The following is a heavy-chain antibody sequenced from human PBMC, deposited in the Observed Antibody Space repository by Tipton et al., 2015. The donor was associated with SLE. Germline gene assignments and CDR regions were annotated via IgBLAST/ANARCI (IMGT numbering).Heavy chain of an antibody. CDR2: ITTRSYI. CDR3: AKVGVTFSSGWYRVDL. CDR1: GFTFGSYT. V-gene: IGHV3-21*03. Sequence: SLRLSCAASGFTFGSYTMHWVRQAPGKGLEWVSSITTRSYIDYADSLKGRFTISRDNAKSSVFLQMDSLRVEDTGVYYCAKVGVTFSSGWYRVDLWGPGTPVTVSS. J-gene: IGHJ5*02. D-gene: IGHD6-19*01.